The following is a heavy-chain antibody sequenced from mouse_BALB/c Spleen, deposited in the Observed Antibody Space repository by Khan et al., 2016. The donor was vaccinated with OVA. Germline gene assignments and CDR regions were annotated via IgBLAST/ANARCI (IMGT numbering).Heavy chain of an antibody. CDR1: GDSITRGY. V-gene: IGHV3-8*02. CDR2: ISYSGNT. Sequence: EVQLQESGPSLVKPSQTLSLTCSVTGDSITRGYWNWLRKFPGNKLDYMGYISYSGNTYCNPSLKSRISITRDTSKNQYYLQLNSVTTEDTATYXWACELRGFAYWGQGTLVTVSA. J-gene: IGHJ3*01. D-gene: IGHD1-1*01. CDR3: ACELRGFAY.